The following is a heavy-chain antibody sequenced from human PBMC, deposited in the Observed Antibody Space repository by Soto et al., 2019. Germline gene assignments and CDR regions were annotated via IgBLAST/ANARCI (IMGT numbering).Heavy chain of an antibody. D-gene: IGHD6-19*01. V-gene: IGHV6-1*01. CDR3: ARDQSESSGPRVSYYFDV. J-gene: IGHJ4*02. CDR2: TYYRSKWYN. Sequence: SHTLSLTCAISGDSVSSNSAAWNWIRQSPSRGLEWLGRTYYRSKWYNDYAVSVKSRITINPDTSKNQFSLQLNSVTPEDKAVYYCARDQSESSGPRVSYYFDVWGQGTMVTVSS. CDR1: GDSVSSNSAA.